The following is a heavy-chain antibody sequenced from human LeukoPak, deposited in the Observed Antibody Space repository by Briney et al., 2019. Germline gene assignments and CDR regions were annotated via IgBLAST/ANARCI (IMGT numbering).Heavy chain of an antibody. CDR3: AREREGGDY. D-gene: IGHD3-16*01. CDR2: ISYDGSNK. CDR1: GFTFSSYG. Sequence: GGSLRLSCAASGFTFSSYGMHWVRQAPGKGLEWVAVISYDGSNKYYADPVKGRFTISRDNSKNTLYLQMNSLKAEDTAVYYCAREREGGDYWGQGTLVTVSS. V-gene: IGHV3-30*19. J-gene: IGHJ4*02.